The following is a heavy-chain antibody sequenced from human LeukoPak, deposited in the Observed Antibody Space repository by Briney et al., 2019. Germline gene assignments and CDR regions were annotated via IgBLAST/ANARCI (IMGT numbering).Heavy chain of an antibody. Sequence: GESLKISFQGSGYRFTSYWIGWVRPMPGKGLEWMGIIYPGDSDTRYSPSFQGQVTISADKSISTAYLQWSSLKASDTAMYYCASGHSSGYYRFDYWGQGTLVTVSS. CDR1: GYRFTSYW. J-gene: IGHJ4*02. V-gene: IGHV5-51*01. CDR2: IYPGDSDT. D-gene: IGHD3-22*01. CDR3: ASGHSSGYYRFDY.